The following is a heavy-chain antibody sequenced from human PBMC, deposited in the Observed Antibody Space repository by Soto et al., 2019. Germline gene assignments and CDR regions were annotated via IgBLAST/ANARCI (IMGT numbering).Heavy chain of an antibody. D-gene: IGHD2-15*01. CDR2: INAGNGNT. CDR1: GYTFTSYA. Sequence: EASVKVSCKASGYTFTSYAMHWVRQAPGQRLEWMGWINAGNGNTKYSQKFQGRVTITRDTSASTAYMELSSLRSEDTAVYYCARWAILLLDAFDIWGQGTMVTVSS. V-gene: IGHV1-3*01. CDR3: ARWAILLLDAFDI. J-gene: IGHJ3*02.